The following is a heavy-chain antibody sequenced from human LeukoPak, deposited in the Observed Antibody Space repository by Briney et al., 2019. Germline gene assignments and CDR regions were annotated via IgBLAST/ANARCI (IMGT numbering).Heavy chain of an antibody. Sequence: GGSLRLSCAASGFTFSSYAMSWVRQAPGKGLEWVSDISGSGSTTYYADSVKGRFTISRDNSKNTLYLQVDSLRAEDTALYYCAKHGRFTGGNSEIDYWGRGILVTVS. CDR3: AKHGRFTGGNSEIDY. J-gene: IGHJ4*02. V-gene: IGHV3-23*01. D-gene: IGHD4-23*01. CDR2: ISGSGSTT. CDR1: GFTFSSYA.